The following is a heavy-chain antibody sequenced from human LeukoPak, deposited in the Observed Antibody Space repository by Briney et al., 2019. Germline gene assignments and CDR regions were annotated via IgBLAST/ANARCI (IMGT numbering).Heavy chain of an antibody. CDR3: AKMSSSSTWFDP. CDR1: GGSMGSGGYS. J-gene: IGHJ5*02. CDR2: IYHSGTT. D-gene: IGHD2-2*01. V-gene: IGHV4-30-2*01. Sequence: SETLSLTCAVSGGSMGSGGYSWSWIRQPPGKGLQFIGYIYHSGTTYYNPSLKSRITISVDRSKNQLSLKLTSMTAADTAVYYCAKMSSSSTWFDPWGQGTLVTVSS.